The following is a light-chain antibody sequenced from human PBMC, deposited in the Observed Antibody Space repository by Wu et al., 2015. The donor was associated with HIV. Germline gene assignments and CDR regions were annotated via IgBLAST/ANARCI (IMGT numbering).Light chain of an antibody. CDR3: QQYGTSPGT. Sequence: EIVLTQSPGTLSLSPGERATLSCRASQRVISRHLAWYQQKPGQAPRLLIYDTSSRATGIPERFSGSGSGADFTLTISRLEPEDFAMYYCQQYGTSPGTFGQGTKVEIK. CDR1: QRVISRH. CDR2: DTS. V-gene: IGKV3-20*01. J-gene: IGKJ1*01.